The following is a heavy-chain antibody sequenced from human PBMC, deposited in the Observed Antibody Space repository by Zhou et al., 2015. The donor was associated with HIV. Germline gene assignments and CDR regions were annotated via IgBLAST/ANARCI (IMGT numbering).Heavy chain of an antibody. V-gene: IGHV1-69*01. J-gene: IGHJ3*02. CDR1: GGTFSSYA. CDR3: AAPGATVTISHNAFDAFDI. D-gene: IGHD4-17*01. Sequence: QVQLVQSGAEVKKPGSSVKVSCKASGGTFSSYAISWVRQAPGQGLEWMGGIIPIFGTANYAQKFQGRVTITADESTSTAYMELSSLRSEDTAVYYCAAPGATVTISHNAFDAFDIWGQGTMVTVSS. CDR2: IIPIFGTA.